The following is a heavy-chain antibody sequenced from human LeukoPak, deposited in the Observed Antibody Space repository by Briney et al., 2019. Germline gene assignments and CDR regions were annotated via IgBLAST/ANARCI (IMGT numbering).Heavy chain of an antibody. J-gene: IGHJ4*02. D-gene: IGHD6-13*01. CDR1: GFTFSDYY. V-gene: IGHV3-11*01. CDR3: ARSGIAAAGGYRDIDY. Sequence: GGSLRLSCAASGFTFSDYYMSWIRQAPGKGLEWVSYISSSGSIIYYADSVKGRFTISRDNAKNSLYLQMNSLRAEDTAVYYCARSGIAAAGGYRDIDYWGQGTLVTVSS. CDR2: ISSSGSII.